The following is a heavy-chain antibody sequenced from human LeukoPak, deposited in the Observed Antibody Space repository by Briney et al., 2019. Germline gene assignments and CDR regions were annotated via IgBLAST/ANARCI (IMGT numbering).Heavy chain of an antibody. CDR1: GYTFTSYD. D-gene: IGHD3-10*01. CDR3: ASGMTGYYGFYYYGMDV. Sequence: ASVKVSCKASGYTFTSYDINWVRQATGQGLEWMGWMNPNSGNTGYAQKFQGRVTMTRNTSISTAYMELSSLRSEDTAVYYCASGMTGYYGFYYYGMDVWGQGTTVTVSS. CDR2: MNPNSGNT. J-gene: IGHJ6*02. V-gene: IGHV1-8*01.